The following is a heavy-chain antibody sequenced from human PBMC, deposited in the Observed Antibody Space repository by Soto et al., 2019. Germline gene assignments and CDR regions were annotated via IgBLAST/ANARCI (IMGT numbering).Heavy chain of an antibody. V-gene: IGHV4-34*01. Sequence: SETLSLTCAVYGGSFSGYYWSWIRQPPGKGLEWIGEINHSGSTNYNPSLKSRVTISVDTSKNQFSLKLSSVTAADTAVYYCARRGFGTMVRGVMTYGMDVWGQGTTVTVSS. CDR2: INHSGST. D-gene: IGHD3-10*01. CDR3: ARRGFGTMVRGVMTYGMDV. J-gene: IGHJ6*02. CDR1: GGSFSGYY.